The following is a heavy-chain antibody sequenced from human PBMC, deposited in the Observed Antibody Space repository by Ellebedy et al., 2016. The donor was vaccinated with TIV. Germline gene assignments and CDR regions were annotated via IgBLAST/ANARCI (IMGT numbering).Heavy chain of an antibody. V-gene: IGHV1-2*02. CDR2: INPNSGGT. Sequence: AASVKVSCKASGYTFTDYYIHWVRQAPGQGLEWMGWINPNSGGTNYAQKLQGRVTMTRDTSTSTVYMELSSLRSEDTAVYYCARGDSTFYVYSGSSDFDYWGQGTLVTVSS. J-gene: IGHJ4*02. CDR3: ARGDSTFYVYSGSSDFDY. D-gene: IGHD1-26*01. CDR1: GYTFTDYY.